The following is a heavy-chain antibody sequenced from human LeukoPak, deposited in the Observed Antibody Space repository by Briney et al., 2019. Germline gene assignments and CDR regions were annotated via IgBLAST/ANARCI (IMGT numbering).Heavy chain of an antibody. J-gene: IGHJ3*02. CDR3: ARGTYYDFWSGLNDAFDI. Sequence: ASVKVSCKASGYTFTSYYMHWVRQAPGQGLEWMGIINPSGGSTSYAQKFQGRVTLTRDTSTSTVYMELSSLRSEDTAVYYCARGTYYDFWSGLNDAFDIWGQGTMVTVSS. CDR1: GYTFTSYY. D-gene: IGHD3-3*01. CDR2: INPSGGST. V-gene: IGHV1-46*01.